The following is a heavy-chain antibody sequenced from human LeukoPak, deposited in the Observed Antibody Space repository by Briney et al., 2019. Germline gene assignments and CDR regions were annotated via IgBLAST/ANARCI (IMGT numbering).Heavy chain of an antibody. CDR3: ARDCGSGGSCYYGDY. CDR1: GYTFTSYY. D-gene: IGHD2-15*01. CDR2: INPSGGST. Sequence: EASVKVSCKASGYTFTSYYMHWVRQAPGQGLEWMGIINPSGGSTSYAQKFQGRVTMTRDMSTSTVYMELSSLRSEDTAVYYCARDCGSGGSCYYGDYWGQGTLVTVSS. V-gene: IGHV1-46*01. J-gene: IGHJ4*02.